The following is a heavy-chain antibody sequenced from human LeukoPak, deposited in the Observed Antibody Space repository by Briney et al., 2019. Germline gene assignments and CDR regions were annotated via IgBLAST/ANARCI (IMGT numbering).Heavy chain of an antibody. V-gene: IGHV4-34*01. CDR1: GGSFSGYY. CDR3: ARELAALRGAFDI. Sequence: SETLSLTCAVYGGSFSGYYWSWVRQPPGKGLEWIGEISHRGSTNYNPSLKSRVTISVDTSKNQFSLRLSSVTAADTSLFYCARELAALRGAFDIWGQGTMVTVSS. J-gene: IGHJ3*02. D-gene: IGHD6-13*01. CDR2: ISHRGST.